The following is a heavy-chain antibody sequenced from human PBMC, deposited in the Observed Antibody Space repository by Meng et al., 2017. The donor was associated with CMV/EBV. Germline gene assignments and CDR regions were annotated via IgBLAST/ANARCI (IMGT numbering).Heavy chain of an antibody. J-gene: IGHJ3*02. Sequence: GESLKISCKGSGYTFTGYYLHWVRQAPGQGLEWMGWINPNTNGTNYAQKFQGRVSMTRDTSISIAYMELSRLRSDDTAVYFCAREAAGYDLNAFEIWGQGTTVTVSS. CDR1: GYTFTGYY. V-gene: IGHV1-2*02. D-gene: IGHD5-12*01. CDR2: INPNTNGT. CDR3: AREAAGYDLNAFEI.